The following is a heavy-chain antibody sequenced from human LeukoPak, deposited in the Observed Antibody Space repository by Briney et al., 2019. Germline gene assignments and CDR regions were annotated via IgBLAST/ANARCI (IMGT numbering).Heavy chain of an antibody. CDR2: IYYSGST. CDR1: GVSISSYY. CDR3: ARDDGAAAGTNWFDP. V-gene: IGHV4-59*01. D-gene: IGHD6-13*01. J-gene: IGHJ5*02. Sequence: SETLSLTCTVSGVSISSYYWSWIRQPPGKGLEWIGYIYYSGSTNYNPSLKSRVTISVDTSKNQFSLKLSSVTAADTAVYYCARDDGAAAGTNWFDPWGQGTLVTVSS.